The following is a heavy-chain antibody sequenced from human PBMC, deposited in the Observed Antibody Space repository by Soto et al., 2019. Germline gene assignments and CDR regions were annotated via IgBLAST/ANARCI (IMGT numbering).Heavy chain of an antibody. CDR3: ARQPCSSPSCYPNYFDP. CDR1: GFTFSKYS. D-gene: IGHD2-2*01. Sequence: EVQLVESGGGLVKPGGSLRLSCVASGFTFSKYSMNWVRQAPDKGLEWVSAIRSGSSYIYYADSVKGRFTISRDKGENSLYLQMNSLRTEDTAIYYCARQPCSSPSCYPNYFDPWGQGTLVTVSS. V-gene: IGHV3-21*01. CDR2: IRSGSSYI. J-gene: IGHJ5*02.